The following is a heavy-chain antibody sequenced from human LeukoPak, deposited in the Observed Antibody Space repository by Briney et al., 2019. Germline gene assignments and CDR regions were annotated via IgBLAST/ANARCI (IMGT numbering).Heavy chain of an antibody. CDR1: GFTFSSYS. CDR2: IKQDGSEK. CDR3: ARDQYCSGDNCCSFTWFDS. D-gene: IGHD2-15*01. Sequence: GGSLRLSCAASGFTFSSYSMNWVRQAPGKGLEWVANIKQDGSEKYSLDSLRGRFTISRDNAKNSLYLQMNSLRAEDTAVYYCARDQYCSGDNCCSFTWFDSWGQGTLVTVSP. J-gene: IGHJ5*01. V-gene: IGHV3-7*01.